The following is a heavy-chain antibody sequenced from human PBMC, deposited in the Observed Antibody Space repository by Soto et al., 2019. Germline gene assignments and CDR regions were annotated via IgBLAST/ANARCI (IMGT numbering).Heavy chain of an antibody. Sequence: QVQLVESGGGVVQPGTSLRVSCVGSGFTFRSYVIHWVRQAPGKGLEWVALTSYDGSDKYYGDSVRGRFTISRDNSRNTVDLQMDSLRLEETALYYCARGGTRGGLDVWGQGTLVSVSS. CDR1: GFTFRSYV. D-gene: IGHD3-16*01. J-gene: IGHJ1*01. V-gene: IGHV3-30*19. CDR3: ARGGTRGGLDV. CDR2: TSYDGSDK.